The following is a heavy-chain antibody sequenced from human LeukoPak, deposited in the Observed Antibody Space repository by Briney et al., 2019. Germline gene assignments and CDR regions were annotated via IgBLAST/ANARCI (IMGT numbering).Heavy chain of an antibody. J-gene: IGHJ6*02. CDR1: GFTFSTYG. V-gene: IGHV3-30*03. CDR2: ISYDGSNK. Sequence: KPGGSLRLSCAASGFTFSTYGMHWVRQAPGKGLEWVAVISYDGSNKYYADSVKGRFTISRDNSKNTLYLQMNSLRPEDTAVFYCVRELYNYGMDVWGQGTTVTV. CDR3: VRELYNYGMDV.